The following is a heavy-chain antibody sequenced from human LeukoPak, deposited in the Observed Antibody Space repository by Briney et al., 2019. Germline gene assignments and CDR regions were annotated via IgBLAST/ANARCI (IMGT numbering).Heavy chain of an antibody. J-gene: IGHJ5*02. CDR3: STGICSGGICYSGWFDP. Sequence: PGGSLRLSCAASGFTFSNAWMSWVRQAPGKGLEWVGHIKSKTNGGTTDYAAPVKGRFTIPRDNSQNTLYLQMNSLKTEDTAVYYCSTGICSGGICYSGWFDPWGQGTLVTVSS. CDR1: GFTFSNAW. CDR2: IKSKTNGGTT. V-gene: IGHV3-15*01. D-gene: IGHD2-15*01.